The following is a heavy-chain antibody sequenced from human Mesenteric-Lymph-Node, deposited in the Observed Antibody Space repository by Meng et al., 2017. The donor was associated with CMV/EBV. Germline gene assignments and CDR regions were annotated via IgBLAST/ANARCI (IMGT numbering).Heavy chain of an antibody. CDR3: ARDSVTAYYYYGMDV. V-gene: IGHV3-7*03. J-gene: IGHJ6*02. D-gene: IGHD1-14*01. CDR1: GFTFSSYW. Sequence: GESLKISCAASGFTFSSYWMTWVRQAPGKGLEWVANIKQDGDEKYYVDSVKGRFTISRDNAKNSLYLQMNSLRAEDTAVYYCARDSVTAYYYYGMDVWGQGTTVTVSS. CDR2: IKQDGDEK.